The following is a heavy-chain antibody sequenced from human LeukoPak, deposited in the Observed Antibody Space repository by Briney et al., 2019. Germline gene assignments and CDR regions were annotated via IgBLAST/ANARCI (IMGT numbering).Heavy chain of an antibody. V-gene: IGHV1-69*13. CDR2: IIPIFGTA. J-gene: IGHJ6*02. D-gene: IGHD3-9*01. CDR3: ARGLADRPPDYYGMDV. CDR1: GGTFSSYA. Sequence: SVKVSCKASGGTFSSYAISWVRQAPGQGPEWMGGIIPIFGTANYAQKFQGRVTITADESTSTAYMELSSLRSEDTAVYYCARGLADRPPDYYGMDVWGQGTTVTVSS.